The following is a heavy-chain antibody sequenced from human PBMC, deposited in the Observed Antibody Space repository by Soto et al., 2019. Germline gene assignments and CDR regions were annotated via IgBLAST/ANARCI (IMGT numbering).Heavy chain of an antibody. J-gene: IGHJ4*02. CDR3: ARSGYGSTDFDH. Sequence: SETLSLTCTVSGDSIARGAYYWTWIRQHPGQGLEWLGYIYYRGNTYYNPSLESRVSISLDTSKNQFSLKLTSVTAADTAVYYCARSGYGSTDFDHWGQGTRVTVS. CDR1: GDSIARGAYY. V-gene: IGHV4-31*03. D-gene: IGHD6-13*01. CDR2: IYYRGNT.